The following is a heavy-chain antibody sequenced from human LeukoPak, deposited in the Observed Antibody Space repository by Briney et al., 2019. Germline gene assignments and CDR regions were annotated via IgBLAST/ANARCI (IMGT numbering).Heavy chain of an antibody. D-gene: IGHD3-3*01. V-gene: IGHV1-8*01. CDR2: MNPNSGNT. J-gene: IGHJ6*02. CDR1: GYTFTSYD. CDR3: ARGGSLEWLPYYYYYYGMDV. Sequence: RASVKVSCKASGYTFTSYDINWVRQATGQGLEWTGWMNPNSGNTGYAQKFQGRVTMTRNTSISTAYMELSSLRSEDTAVYYCARGGSLEWLPYYYYYYGMDVWGQGTTVTVSS.